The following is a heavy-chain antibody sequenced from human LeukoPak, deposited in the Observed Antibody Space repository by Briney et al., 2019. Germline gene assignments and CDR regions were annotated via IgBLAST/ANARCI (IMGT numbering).Heavy chain of an antibody. CDR3: ARENYYGMEV. CDR1: GGSNSGNY. J-gene: IGHJ6*02. Sequence: SETLSLTCAVSGGSNSGNYWSWIRQPPGKGLEWIGYIYYIGSTNYNPSLKSRVTMSVDTSKNQFSLKLNSVTAADTALYYCARENYYGMEVWGQGTTVIVSS. CDR2: IYYIGST. V-gene: IGHV4-59*01.